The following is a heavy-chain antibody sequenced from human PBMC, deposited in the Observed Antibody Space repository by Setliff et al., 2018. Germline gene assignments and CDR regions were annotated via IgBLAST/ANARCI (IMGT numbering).Heavy chain of an antibody. CDR3: ARQAVAGSDAFDI. CDR2: IYPGDSDT. D-gene: IGHD6-19*01. V-gene: IGHV5-51*01. CDR1: GYSFTSYW. Sequence: PGESLKLSCKGSGYSFTSYWIGWVRQMPGKGLEWMGIIYPGDSDTRYSPSFQGQVTISADKSISTAYLQRSSLKASDTAMYYCARQAVAGSDAFDIWGQWTMVTVSS. J-gene: IGHJ3*02.